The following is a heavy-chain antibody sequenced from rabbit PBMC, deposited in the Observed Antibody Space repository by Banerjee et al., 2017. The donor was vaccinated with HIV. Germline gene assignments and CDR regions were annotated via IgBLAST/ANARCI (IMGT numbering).Heavy chain of an antibody. D-gene: IGHD7-1*01. V-gene: IGHV1S45*01. CDR2: IDTGSSGST. CDR1: GFSFSSTYI. Sequence: QEQLEESGGDLVKPEGSLTLTCTASGFSFSSTYIMCWVRQAPGKGLEWIGCIDTGSSGSTWCASWAKGRFTVSETSSTTVTLQMTSLTAADTATYFCARSTPNLWGPGTLVTVS. J-gene: IGHJ4*01. CDR3: ARSTPNL.